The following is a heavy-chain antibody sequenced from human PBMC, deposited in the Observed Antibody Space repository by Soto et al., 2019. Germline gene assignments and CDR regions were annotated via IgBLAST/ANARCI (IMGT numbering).Heavy chain of an antibody. CDR1: GGSISSGGYY. Sequence: QVQLQESGPGLVKPSQTLSLTCTVSGGSISSGGYYWSWIRQHPGKGLEWIGYIYYSGSTYYNPSIKSRVTISVDKSKIQFSLKLRSVTAADTAVDYCARVRYCSGGSCYPRFDPWGPGTLVTVSS. D-gene: IGHD2-15*01. CDR2: IYYSGST. CDR3: ARVRYCSGGSCYPRFDP. J-gene: IGHJ5*02. V-gene: IGHV4-31*03.